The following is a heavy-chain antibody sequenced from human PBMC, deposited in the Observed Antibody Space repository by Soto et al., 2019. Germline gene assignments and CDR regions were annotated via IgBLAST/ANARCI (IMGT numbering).Heavy chain of an antibody. CDR1: GGSISSGGYY. CDR2: IYYSGST. V-gene: IGHV4-31*03. D-gene: IGHD3-22*01. CDR3: AREGYDSSDYYYYVMDV. Sequence: PSETLSLTCTVSGGSISSGGYYWSWIRQHPGKGLEWIGYIYYSGSTYYNPSLKSRVTISVDTSKNQFSLKLSSVTAADTAVYYCAREGYDSSDYYYYVMDVWGQGTMVTVSS. J-gene: IGHJ6*02.